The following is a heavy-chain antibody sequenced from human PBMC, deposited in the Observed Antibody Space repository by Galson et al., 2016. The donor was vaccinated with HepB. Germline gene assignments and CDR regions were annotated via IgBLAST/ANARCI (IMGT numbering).Heavy chain of an antibody. Sequence: SLRLSCAASGLTVSSNYVTWVRQAPGKGLEWVSSFYSRGTTYYADSAKGRFTISRYTSKNTLYLQMKSLTAEDTAVYYCAKERGDYFGFFLDYWGQGTLVTISS. D-gene: IGHD2/OR15-2a*01. CDR1: GLTVSSNY. CDR2: FYSRGTT. V-gene: IGHV3-53*01. CDR3: AKERGDYFGFFLDY. J-gene: IGHJ4*02.